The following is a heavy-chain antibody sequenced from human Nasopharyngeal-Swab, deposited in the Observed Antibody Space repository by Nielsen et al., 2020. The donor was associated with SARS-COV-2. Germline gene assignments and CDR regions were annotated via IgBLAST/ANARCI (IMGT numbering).Heavy chain of an antibody. Sequence: GSLSLYCAASGFTFNNYNFNWVRQAPGKGLEWVSSISSSSGYIYYADSVKGRFTISRDNAKNSLYLQMTSLRAEDTAVYYCARDGLDYDFWSAYFMDVWGQGTTVTVSS. V-gene: IGHV3-21*01. D-gene: IGHD3-3*01. CDR2: ISSSSGYI. J-gene: IGHJ6*02. CDR3: ARDGLDYDFWSAYFMDV. CDR1: GFTFNNYN.